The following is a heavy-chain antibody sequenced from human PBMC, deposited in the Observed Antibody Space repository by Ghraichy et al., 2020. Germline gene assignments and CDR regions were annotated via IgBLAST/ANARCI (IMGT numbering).Heavy chain of an antibody. CDR3: AKNSDILTLGDAFDI. J-gene: IGHJ3*02. V-gene: IGHV3-23*01. D-gene: IGHD3-9*01. Sequence: LSLTCAASGFTFSSYAMSWVRQAPGKGLEWVSAISGSGGSTYYADSVKGRFTISRDNSKNTLYLQMNSLRAEDTAVYYCAKNSDILTLGDAFDIWGQGTMVTVSS. CDR1: GFTFSSYA. CDR2: ISGSGGST.